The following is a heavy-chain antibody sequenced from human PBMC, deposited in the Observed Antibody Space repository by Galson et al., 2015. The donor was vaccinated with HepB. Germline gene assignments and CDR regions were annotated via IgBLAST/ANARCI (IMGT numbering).Heavy chain of an antibody. J-gene: IGHJ5*02. CDR3: ARCPRGYDFWSGYIGDLIDP. CDR1: GYSFTSYW. CDR2: IDPSDSYT. D-gene: IGHD3-3*01. V-gene: IGHV5-10-1*01. Sequence: QSGAEVKKPGESLRISCKGSGYSFTSYWISWVRQMPGKGLEWMGRIDPSDSYTNYSPSFQGHVTISADKSISTAYLQWCSLKASDTAMYYCARCPRGYDFWSGYIGDLIDPWGQGTLVTVSS.